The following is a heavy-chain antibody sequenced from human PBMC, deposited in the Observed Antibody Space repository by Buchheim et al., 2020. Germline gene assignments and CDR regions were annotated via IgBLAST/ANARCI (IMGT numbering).Heavy chain of an antibody. Sequence: QVQLVESGGDLVKPGGSLRLSCAASGFTFSDYYMSWIRQAPGKGLEWVAYIGRSGSFIHYADSVKGRFTISRYNAKNSLYLQMNSLRDEDTARYYCAREGIEMATIGEYWGQGT. CDR2: IGRSGSFI. CDR1: GFTFSDYY. V-gene: IGHV3-11*01. CDR3: AREGIEMATIGEY. J-gene: IGHJ4*02. D-gene: IGHD5-24*01.